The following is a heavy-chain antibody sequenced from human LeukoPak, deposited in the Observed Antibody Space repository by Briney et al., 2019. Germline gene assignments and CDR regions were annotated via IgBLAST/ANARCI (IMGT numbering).Heavy chain of an antibody. CDR2: IYYTGST. D-gene: IGHD2-15*01. J-gene: IGHJ4*02. V-gene: IGHV4-59*01. CDR3: ARGRVAYSAYYFDY. Sequence: SETLSLTCTVSGDSITNYFWSWIRQPPGKGLEWIGYIYYTGSTNYKPSLRSRVTISVDTSTNQFSLRLRSLTAADTAVYYCARGRVAYSAYYFDYWGQGTLVTVSS. CDR1: GDSITNYF.